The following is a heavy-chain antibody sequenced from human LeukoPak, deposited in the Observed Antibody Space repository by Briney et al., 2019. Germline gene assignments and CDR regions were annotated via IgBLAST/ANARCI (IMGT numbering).Heavy chain of an antibody. CDR1: GFTFSSYV. V-gene: IGHV3-23*01. J-gene: IGHJ4*02. D-gene: IGHD6-6*01. CDR3: ARPSLHSSSGYYFDY. Sequence: GGSLRLSCAASGFTFSSYVMSWVRQAPGKGLEWVSAISGSGGSTYYADSVKGRFTISRDNSKNTLYLQMNSLRAEDTAVYYCARPSLHSSSGYYFDYWGQGTLVTVSS. CDR2: ISGSGGST.